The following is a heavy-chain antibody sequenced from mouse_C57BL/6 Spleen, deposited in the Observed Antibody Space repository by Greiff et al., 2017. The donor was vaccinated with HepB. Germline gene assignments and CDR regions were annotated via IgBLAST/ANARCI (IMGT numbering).Heavy chain of an antibody. CDR2: ISYDGSN. CDR1: GYSITSGYY. D-gene: IGHD1-1*01. V-gene: IGHV3-6*01. J-gene: IGHJ1*03. Sequence: EVQLVESGPGLVKPSQSLSLTCSVTGYSITSGYYWNWIRQFPGNKLEWMGYISYDGSNNYNPSLKNRISITRDTSKNQFFLKLNSVTTEDTATYYCARGPNYYGSSGLFFDVWGTGTTVTVSS. CDR3: ARGPNYYGSSGLFFDV.